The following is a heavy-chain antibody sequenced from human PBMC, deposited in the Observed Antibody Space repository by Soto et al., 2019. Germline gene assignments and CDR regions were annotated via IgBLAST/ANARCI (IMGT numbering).Heavy chain of an antibody. CDR1: RFTFNTYA. J-gene: IGHJ4*02. CDR3: VKVRVGELLRSFDY. D-gene: IGHD3-10*01. CDR2: ISGNGANT. V-gene: IGHV3-64D*08. Sequence: GGSLRLSCSASRFTFNTYAMHWVRQAPGQGLECVSGISGNGANTYYADSVKGRFTISRDNSRNTLYLQMSRLRTEDTAVYYCVKVRVGELLRSFDYWGQGTLVTVSS.